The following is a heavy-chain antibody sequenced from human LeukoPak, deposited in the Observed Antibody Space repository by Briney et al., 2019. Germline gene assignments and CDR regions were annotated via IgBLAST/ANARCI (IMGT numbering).Heavy chain of an antibody. Sequence: PGGSLRLSCAASGFPFSSYSKNWVRQAPGKGLEWVSSISSSFSHIYYADSVKGRFTISRDNAKNSLYLHMNSLRAEDTAVYYCARDLVYCSGASCYQRGFDYWGQGYLVTVSS. CDR1: GFPFSSYS. D-gene: IGHD2-15*01. J-gene: IGHJ4*02. CDR3: ARDLVYCSGASCYQRGFDY. CDR2: ISSSFSHI. V-gene: IGHV3-21*01.